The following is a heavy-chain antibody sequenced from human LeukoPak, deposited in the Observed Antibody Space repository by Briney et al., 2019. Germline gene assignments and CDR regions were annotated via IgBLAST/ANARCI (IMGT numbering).Heavy chain of an antibody. CDR1: GSTFSDYY. V-gene: IGHV3-11*06. CDR2: ISSSSSYT. CDR3: ARDRGRRRATNWFDP. J-gene: IGHJ5*02. Sequence: KPGGSLRLSCAASGSTFSDYYMSWIRQAPGKGLEWVSYISSSSSYTNYADSVKGRFTISRDNAKNSLYLQMNSLRAEDTAVYYCARDRGRRRATNWFDPWGQGTLVTVSS. D-gene: IGHD3-16*01.